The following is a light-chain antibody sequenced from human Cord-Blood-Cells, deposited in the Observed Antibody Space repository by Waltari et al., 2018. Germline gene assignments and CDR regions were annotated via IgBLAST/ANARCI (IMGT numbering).Light chain of an antibody. CDR2: DAS. CDR1: QSVSSY. CDR3: QQFNNYLWT. Sequence: EIVLTQSPATLSLSPGERATLSCRASQSVSSYLAWYQQKPGQAPRLLIYDASNRATGIPARFSGSGSGTDFTLTISSLEPEDFAVYYCQQFNNYLWTFGQGTKVEIK. V-gene: IGKV3-11*01. J-gene: IGKJ1*01.